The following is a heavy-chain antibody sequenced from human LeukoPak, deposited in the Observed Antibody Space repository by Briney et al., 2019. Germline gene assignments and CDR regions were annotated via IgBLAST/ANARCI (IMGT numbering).Heavy chain of an antibody. CDR1: GFTFSSYS. CDR3: ARGAVGYSSGWYVFDY. CDR2: ISSSSSYI. D-gene: IGHD6-19*01. Sequence: GGSLRLSCAASGFTFSSYSMNWVRQAPGKGLEWVSSISSSSSYIYYADSVKGRFTISRDNAKNSLYLQMNSLRAEDTAVYYCARGAVGYSSGWYVFDYWGQGTLVTVSS. J-gene: IGHJ4*02. V-gene: IGHV3-21*01.